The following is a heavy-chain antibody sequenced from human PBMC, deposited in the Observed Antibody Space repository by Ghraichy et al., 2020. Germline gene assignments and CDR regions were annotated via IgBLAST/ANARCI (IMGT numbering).Heavy chain of an antibody. D-gene: IGHD2-15*01. CDR2: ISYDGINK. CDR3: ARDMKSSFWSYYYPMDV. V-gene: IGHV3-30-3*01. CDR1: GFTFSTYA. Sequence: GGSLRLSCAASGFTFSTYAMYWVRQAPGKGLEWVAVISYDGINKYYADSVKGRFTISRDNSKNTLSLQMNSLRAEDTAEYYCARDMKSSFWSYYYPMDVWGQGTTVTVSS. J-gene: IGHJ6*02.